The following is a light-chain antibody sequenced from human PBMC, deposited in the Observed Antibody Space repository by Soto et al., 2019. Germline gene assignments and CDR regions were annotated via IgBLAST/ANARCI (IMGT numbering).Light chain of an antibody. CDR1: QSISTY. Sequence: DIQMTQSPSSLSASVGDRVTITCRASQSISTYLNWYQQKPGKAPNLPIFAASTLQSGVPSRFSGSGSGTDFTLTIRSLQPEDFATYYCQQSYTAPLTFGGGTKVDIK. CDR2: AAS. J-gene: IGKJ4*01. CDR3: QQSYTAPLT. V-gene: IGKV1-39*01.